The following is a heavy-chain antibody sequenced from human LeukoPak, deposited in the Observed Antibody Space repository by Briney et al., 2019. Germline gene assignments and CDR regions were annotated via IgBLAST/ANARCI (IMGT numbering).Heavy chain of an antibody. CDR1: GGSISSYY. J-gene: IGHJ4*02. D-gene: IGHD1-26*01. V-gene: IGHV4-59*08. Sequence: SETRSLTCTVSGGSISSYYGSWIRQPPGKGLEWIGDIYYSGSTNYNPSLKGRVTISVDTSKNQLSLKLSSVTAADTAVYYSARLASGSYGPLTPFDYWGQGTLVTVSS. CDR2: IYYSGST. CDR3: ARLASGSYGPLTPFDY.